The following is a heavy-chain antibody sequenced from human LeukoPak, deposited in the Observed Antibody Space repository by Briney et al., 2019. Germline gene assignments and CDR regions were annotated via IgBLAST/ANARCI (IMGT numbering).Heavy chain of an antibody. V-gene: IGHV4-59*01. CDR1: GGSITHYY. D-gene: IGHD3-10*01. CDR2: SYYSGST. Sequence: PSETLSLTCTVSGGSITHYYWTWIRQPPGKTLEWIGYSYYSGSTKYNPSLKSRVTISVDTSNNQFSLNLRSVTAADTAVYYCARDEDGSGSYDYWGQGTLVTVSS. J-gene: IGHJ4*02. CDR3: ARDEDGSGSYDY.